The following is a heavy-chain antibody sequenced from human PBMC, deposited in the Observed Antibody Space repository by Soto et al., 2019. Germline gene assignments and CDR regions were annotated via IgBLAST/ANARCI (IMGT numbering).Heavy chain of an antibody. CDR1: GGCLISYY. V-gene: IGHV4-59*01. J-gene: IGHJ5*02. CDR3: ARQVRYCSGNGCPNLFDP. CDR2: IYYAGST. D-gene: IGHD2-15*01. Sequence: SVTRSLTCTVCGGCLISYYWNQNRQPPGRGLEWIGFIYYAGSTKYSPSLKTRLSITKDTSKKQVVVTMTNMDPVDTATYYCARQVRYCSGNGCPNLFDPWAQGTLVNVSS.